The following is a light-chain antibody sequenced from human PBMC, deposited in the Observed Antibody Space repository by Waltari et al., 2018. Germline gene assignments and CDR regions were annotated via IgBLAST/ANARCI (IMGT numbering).Light chain of an antibody. Sequence: QSALTQPASVSGSPGQSIPISCTGSSTDVGGYKYVSWYQQYPGKVPKILMYEVNNRPSGVSSRFSGSKSGNTASLTISGLQADDEADYYCSSFTSRHLYVFGTGTAVTVL. CDR1: STDVGGYKY. CDR2: EVN. V-gene: IGLV2-14*01. CDR3: SSFTSRHLYV. J-gene: IGLJ1*01.